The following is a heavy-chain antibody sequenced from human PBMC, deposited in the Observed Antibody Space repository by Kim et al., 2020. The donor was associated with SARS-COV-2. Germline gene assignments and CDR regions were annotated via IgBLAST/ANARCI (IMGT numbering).Heavy chain of an antibody. Sequence: GGSLRLSCAASGFTFDDYAMHWVRQAPGKGLEWVSGISWNSGSIGYADSVKGRFTISRDNAKNSLYLQMNSLRAEDTALYYCAKDALYGDYYFDYWGQGTLVTVSS. CDR1: GFTFDDYA. J-gene: IGHJ4*02. D-gene: IGHD3-10*02. CDR3: AKDALYGDYYFDY. CDR2: ISWNSGSI. V-gene: IGHV3-9*01.